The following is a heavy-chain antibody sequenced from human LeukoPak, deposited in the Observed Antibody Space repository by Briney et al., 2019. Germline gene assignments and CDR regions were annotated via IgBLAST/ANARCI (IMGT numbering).Heavy chain of an antibody. CDR1: GFTFSSYA. V-gene: IGHV3-23*01. CDR2: VSANGAGT. CDR3: AKAPGGSSGSGFDY. J-gene: IGHJ4*02. D-gene: IGHD3-22*01. Sequence: GGSLRLSCAASGFTFSSYAMRWVRQAPGKGLEWVSAVSANGAGTYYTDSVKGRFTISRDNSKNTLYLQMNSLRAEDTAVYYCAKAPGGSSGSGFDYWGQGTLVTVSS.